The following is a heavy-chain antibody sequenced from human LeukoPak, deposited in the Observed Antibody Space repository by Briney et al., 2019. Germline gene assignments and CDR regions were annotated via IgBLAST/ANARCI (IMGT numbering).Heavy chain of an antibody. CDR3: ARMISGWYYFDY. J-gene: IGHJ4*02. Sequence: GGSLRLSCAASGFTFSSYGMHWVRQAPGKGLEWVAVISYDGSNKYYADSVKGRFTISRDNSKNTLYLQMNSLRAEDTAVYYCARMISGWYYFDYWGQGTLVTVSS. CDR2: ISYDGSNK. D-gene: IGHD6-19*01. V-gene: IGHV3-30*03. CDR1: GFTFSSYG.